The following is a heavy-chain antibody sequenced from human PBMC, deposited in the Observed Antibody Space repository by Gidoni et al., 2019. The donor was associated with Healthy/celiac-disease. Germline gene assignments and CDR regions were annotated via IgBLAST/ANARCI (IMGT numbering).Heavy chain of an antibody. CDR1: GGSISSSNW. V-gene: IGHV4-4*02. D-gene: IGHD6-13*01. CDR2: IYHSGST. J-gene: IGHJ5*02. Sequence: QVQLQESGPGLVKPSGTLSLTCAVSGGSISSSNWWSWVRQPPGKGLEWIGEIYHSGSTNYNPSLKSRVTISVDKSKNQFSLKLSSVTAADTAVYYCARAMDIAIAANYNWFDPWGQGTLVTVSS. CDR3: ARAMDIAIAANYNWFDP.